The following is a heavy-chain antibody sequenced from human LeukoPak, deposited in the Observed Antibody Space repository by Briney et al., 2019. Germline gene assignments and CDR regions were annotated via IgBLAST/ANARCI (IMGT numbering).Heavy chain of an antibody. V-gene: IGHV3-33*01. CDR3: ERDDGGGEPKFDY. CDR1: GFTFSSYG. J-gene: IGHJ4*02. D-gene: IGHD1-14*01. Sequence: GGSLRLSCAASGFTFSSYGMHWVRQAPGKGLEWVAVIWYDGSNKYYADSVKGRFTISRDNSKNTLYLQMNSLRAEDTAVYYCERDDGGGEPKFDYWGQGTLVTVSS. CDR2: IWYDGSNK.